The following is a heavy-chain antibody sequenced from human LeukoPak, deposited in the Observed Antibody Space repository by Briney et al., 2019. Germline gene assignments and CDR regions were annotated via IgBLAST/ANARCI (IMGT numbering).Heavy chain of an antibody. J-gene: IGHJ3*02. CDR3: ARDRGGTAFDI. V-gene: IGHV1-46*01. CDR2: INPSGGST. Sequence: ASVKVSCKASGYMFTDYYMHWVRQAPGQGLEWMGIINPSGGSTSYAQKFQGRVTMTRDMSTSTVYMELSSLRSEDTAVYYCARDRGGTAFDIWGQGTMVTVSS. CDR1: GYMFTDYY.